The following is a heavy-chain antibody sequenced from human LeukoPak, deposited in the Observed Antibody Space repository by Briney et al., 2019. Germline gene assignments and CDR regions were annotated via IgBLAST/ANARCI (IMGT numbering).Heavy chain of an antibody. CDR1: GFTFTSDYY. CDR3: VREGNDLLSKNFDC. Sequence: ASVKVSCKASGFTFTSDYYLHWVRQAPGQGLERMGYFNPHKGYTSSPQKFQGRITMTTDTSISAVYMELSSLISDDTAIYCVREGNDLLSKNFDCWGQGTLVTVSS. V-gene: IGHV1-2*02. D-gene: IGHD3-16*02. J-gene: IGHJ4*02. CDR2: FNPHKGYT.